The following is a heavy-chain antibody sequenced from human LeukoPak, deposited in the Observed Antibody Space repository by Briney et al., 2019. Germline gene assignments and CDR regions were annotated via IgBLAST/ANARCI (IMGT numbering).Heavy chain of an antibody. D-gene: IGHD2/OR15-2a*01. CDR3: AREPRDFYWFEV. V-gene: IGHV4-31*03. Sequence: PSQTLSLTCSVSGGSISSGGYYWPWIRQYPGEGLEWIGYIHHTGSTYYKPSLQSRVTISVDTSKNQFSLWLTAVAAADTAVYYCAREPRDFYWFEVWGQGTPVTVSS. CDR1: GGSISSGGYY. J-gene: IGHJ5*02. CDR2: IHHTGST.